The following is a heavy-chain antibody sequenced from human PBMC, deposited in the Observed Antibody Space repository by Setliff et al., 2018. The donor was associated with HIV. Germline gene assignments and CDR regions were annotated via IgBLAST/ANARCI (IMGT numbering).Heavy chain of an antibody. CDR3: ARRLQFLEFLHGVGGLDV. J-gene: IGHJ6*02. V-gene: IGHV4-38-2*02. CDR1: GYPISSGYY. CDR2: IYHSGTT. D-gene: IGHD3-3*01. Sequence: SETLSLTCTVSGYPISSGYYWGWIRQPPGKGLEWIGSIYHSGTTYYKPSLKSRVTISVDTSKNQFSLKLSSETAADTAVYYCARRLQFLEFLHGVGGLDVWGQGTTVTVSS.